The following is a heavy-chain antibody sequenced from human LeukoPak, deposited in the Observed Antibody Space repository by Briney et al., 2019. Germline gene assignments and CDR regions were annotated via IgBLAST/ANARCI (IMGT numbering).Heavy chain of an antibody. CDR1: GGSSDSINTYY. J-gene: IGHJ4*02. V-gene: IGHV4-59*01. Sequence: KPSATLSLTCTFSGGSSDSINTYYWNWLRQPPGKGLEWIGYVYYRVNTNYNPSLKSRLTTSVDTSKSQFSLKVSSVTAADTAVYYCARARTRGNNWYFDYWGQGTLVTVSS. D-gene: IGHD1-1*01. CDR2: VYYRVNT. CDR3: ARARTRGNNWYFDY.